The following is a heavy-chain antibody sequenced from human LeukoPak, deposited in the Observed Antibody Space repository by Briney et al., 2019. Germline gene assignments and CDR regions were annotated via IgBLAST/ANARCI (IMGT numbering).Heavy chain of an antibody. CDR2: VSYDGSNK. Sequence: GGSLRLSCAASGFTFSNYAIHWVRQAPGKGLEWVAVVSYDGSNKYYADSVKGRFTISRDNSKNTLYLQMNSLRAEDTAVYYCAKEYPNGILRYFDWLSHYFDYWGQGTLVTVSS. CDR1: GFTFSNYA. D-gene: IGHD3-9*01. CDR3: AKEYPNGILRYFDWLSHYFDY. J-gene: IGHJ4*02. V-gene: IGHV3-30*18.